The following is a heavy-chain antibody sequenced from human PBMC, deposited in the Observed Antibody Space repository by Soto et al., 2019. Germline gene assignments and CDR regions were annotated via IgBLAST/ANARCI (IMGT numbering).Heavy chain of an antibody. D-gene: IGHD2-21*01. CDR2: IYYSGST. V-gene: IGHV4-59*01. CDR1: GGSISSYY. Sequence: SETLSLTCTVSGGSISSYYWSWIRQPPGKGLEWIGYIYYSGSTNYNPSLKSRVTISVDTSKNQFSLKLSSVTAADTAVYYCAGKKNGDLDYGGQEPLVPVSP. J-gene: IGHJ4*02. CDR3: AGKKNGDLDY.